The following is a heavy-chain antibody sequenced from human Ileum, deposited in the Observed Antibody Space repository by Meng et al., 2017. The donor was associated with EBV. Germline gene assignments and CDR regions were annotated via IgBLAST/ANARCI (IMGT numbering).Heavy chain of an antibody. J-gene: IGHJ4*02. D-gene: IGHD3-22*01. Sequence: LHGPGPGLVQPSASLSLTCAVSGYSRSSTNWWGWIRQPPGKGLEWIGYIYYSGSTSYNPSLKSRVTMSVDTSKNQFSLNLNSVTAVDTAVYYCARNVPGTSAYYDWGQGTLVTVSS. CDR1: GYSRSSTNW. V-gene: IGHV4-28*01. CDR3: ARNVPGTSAYYD. CDR2: IYYSGST.